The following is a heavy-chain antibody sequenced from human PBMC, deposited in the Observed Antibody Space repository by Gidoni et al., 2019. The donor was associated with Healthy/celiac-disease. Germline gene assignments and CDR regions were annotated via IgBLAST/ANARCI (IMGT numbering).Heavy chain of an antibody. D-gene: IGHD6-13*01. CDR2: IRGSGGST. V-gene: IGHV3-23*01. J-gene: IGHJ4*02. CDR1: GFTFSSYA. Sequence: EVQLLESGGGLVQPGGYLRLSCEASGFTFSSYAMSWVRQAPGKGLEWVSAIRGSGGSTYYADSVKGRFTISRDNSKNTLYLQMNSLRAEDTAVYYCAYTRSSWYNFDYWGQGTLVTVSS. CDR3: AYTRSSWYNFDY.